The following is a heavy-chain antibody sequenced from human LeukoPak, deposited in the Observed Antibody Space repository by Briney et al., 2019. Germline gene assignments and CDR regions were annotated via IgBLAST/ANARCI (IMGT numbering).Heavy chain of an antibody. CDR1: GCTVSNNF. Sequence: GGSVSLSCVASGCTVSNNFMRWVRQAPGKGLEWVSVIYSSGSTYYADSVKGRFTISRDNSKNTLYLQMNSLRAEDTAVYYCARDLLDYWGQGTLVSVAS. J-gene: IGHJ4*02. V-gene: IGHV3-66*01. CDR2: IYSSGST. CDR3: ARDLLDY.